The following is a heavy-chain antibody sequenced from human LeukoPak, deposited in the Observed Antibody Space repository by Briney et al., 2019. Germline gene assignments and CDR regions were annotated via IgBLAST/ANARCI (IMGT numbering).Heavy chain of an antibody. D-gene: IGHD2-2*01. CDR1: GFTFSSYA. CDR3: ARDPYCSSTSCSSYYYYGMDV. J-gene: IGHJ6*02. CDR2: ISYDGSNK. V-gene: IGHV3-30-3*01. Sequence: GGSLRLSCAASGFTFSSYAMHWVRQAPGKGLEWVAVISYDGSNKYYAGSVKGRFTISRDNSKNTLYLQMNSMRAEDTAVYYCARDPYCSSTSCSSYYYYGMDVWGQGTTVTVSS.